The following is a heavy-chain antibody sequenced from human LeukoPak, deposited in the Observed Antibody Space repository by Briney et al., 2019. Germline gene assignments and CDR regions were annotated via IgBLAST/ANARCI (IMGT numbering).Heavy chain of an antibody. J-gene: IGHJ4*02. D-gene: IGHD5-18*01. Sequence: PGRSLRLSCAASGFTFSSYAMHWVRQAPGKGLEWVAVISYDGSNKYYADSVKGRFTISRDNSKNTLYLQMNSLRAEDTAVYYCANAIQLWSTDYWGQGTLVTVSS. CDR1: GFTFSSYA. CDR3: ANAIQLWSTDY. V-gene: IGHV3-30-3*01. CDR2: ISYDGSNK.